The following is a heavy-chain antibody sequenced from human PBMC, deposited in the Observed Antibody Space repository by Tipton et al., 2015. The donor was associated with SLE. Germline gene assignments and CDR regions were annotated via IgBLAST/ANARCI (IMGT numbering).Heavy chain of an antibody. D-gene: IGHD3-10*01. CDR3: AREPAGGLTNYYYYGMDV. Sequence: QLVQSGAEVKKPGASVKVSCKASGYPFTSYGISWVRQAPGQGLEWMGWISAYNGNTNYAQKLQGRVTMTTDTSTSTAYMELRSLRSDATAVYYCAREPAGGLTNYYYYGMDVWGQGATVTVSS. J-gene: IGHJ6*02. CDR1: GYPFTSYG. V-gene: IGHV1-18*01. CDR2: ISAYNGNT.